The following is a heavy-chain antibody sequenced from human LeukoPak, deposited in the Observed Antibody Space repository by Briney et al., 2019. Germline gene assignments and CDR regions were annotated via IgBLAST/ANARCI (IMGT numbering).Heavy chain of an antibody. J-gene: IGHJ5*02. D-gene: IGHD6-19*01. Sequence: APVKVSCKASGYTFTSYAMHWVRQAPGQRLEWMGWINAGNGNTKYSQKFQGRVTITRDTSASTAYMELSSLRSEDTAVYYCARDQRAYRSGWKYWFVPWGQGTLVTVSS. CDR3: ARDQRAYRSGWKYWFVP. CDR2: INAGNGNT. V-gene: IGHV1-3*01. CDR1: GYTFTSYA.